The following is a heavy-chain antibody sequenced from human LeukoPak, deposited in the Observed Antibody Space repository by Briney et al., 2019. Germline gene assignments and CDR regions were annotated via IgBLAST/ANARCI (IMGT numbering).Heavy chain of an antibody. D-gene: IGHD2-15*01. J-gene: IGHJ5*02. Sequence: PGGSLRLSCAASEFSFNSYWMHWVRQAPGKGLVWVSRVNTDGSTTNYADSVKGRFTISRDNAKNSLYLQMNSLRAEDTAVYYCARDVGYCNGGSCPKPNWFDPWGQGTLVTVSS. V-gene: IGHV3-74*01. CDR3: ARDVGYCNGGSCPKPNWFDP. CDR2: VNTDGSTT. CDR1: EFSFNSYW.